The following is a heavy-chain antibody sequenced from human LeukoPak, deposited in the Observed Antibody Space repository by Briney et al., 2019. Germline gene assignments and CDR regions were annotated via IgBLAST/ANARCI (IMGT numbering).Heavy chain of an antibody. CDR1: GFTFSSYW. D-gene: IGHD3-3*01. CDR2: IRADGGST. CDR3: ARVRSGTWNGYEY. J-gene: IGHJ4*02. V-gene: IGHV3-74*01. Sequence: GGSLRLSCAASGFTFSSYWMHWVRQAPGKGLVWVSRIRADGGSTSYADSVKGRFTISRDNAKNTLYLQMNSLGAEDSAVYYCARVRSGTWNGYEYWGQGTLVTVSS.